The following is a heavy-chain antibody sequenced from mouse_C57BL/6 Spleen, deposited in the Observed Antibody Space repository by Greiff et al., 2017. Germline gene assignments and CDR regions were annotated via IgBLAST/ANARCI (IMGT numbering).Heavy chain of an antibody. CDR3: ARGYYGSSPHFDY. CDR1: GYTFTSYW. CDR2: INPSNGGT. D-gene: IGHD1-1*01. Sequence: QVHVKQPGTELVKPGASVKLSCKASGYTFTSYWMHWVKQRPGQGLEWIGNINPSNGGTNYNEKFKSKATLTVDKSSCTAYMQLSSLTSEDSAVYYCARGYYGSSPHFDYWGQGTTLTVSS. J-gene: IGHJ2*01. V-gene: IGHV1-53*01.